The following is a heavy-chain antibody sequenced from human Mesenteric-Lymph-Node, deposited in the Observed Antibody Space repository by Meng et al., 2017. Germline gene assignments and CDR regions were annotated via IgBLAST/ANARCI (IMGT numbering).Heavy chain of an antibody. D-gene: IGHD3-10*01. CDR1: GGSFSGYY. CDR2: IYYSGST. J-gene: IGHJ4*02. Sequence: SETLSLTCAAYGGSFSGYYWSWIRQPPGKGLEWIGSIYYSGSTYYNPSLKSRVTISVDTSKNQFSLKLSSVTAADTAVYYCARGDYYGSGSYPTFDCWGQGTLVTVSS. CDR3: ARGDYYGSGSYPTFDC. V-gene: IGHV4-34*01.